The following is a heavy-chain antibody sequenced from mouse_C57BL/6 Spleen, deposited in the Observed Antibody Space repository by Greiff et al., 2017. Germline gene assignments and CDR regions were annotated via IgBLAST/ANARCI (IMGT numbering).Heavy chain of an antibody. V-gene: IGHV1-74*01. Sequence: QVHVKQPGADLVKPGASVKVSCKASGYTFTSYWMHWVKQRPGQGLEWIGSIHPSDSDTNYNQKFKGKATLTVDKSSSTAYMQLSSLTSEDSAVYCSANWDFDYWGQGTTLTVSS. J-gene: IGHJ2*01. CDR3: ANWDFDY. D-gene: IGHD4-1*01. CDR1: GYTFTSYW. CDR2: IHPSDSDT.